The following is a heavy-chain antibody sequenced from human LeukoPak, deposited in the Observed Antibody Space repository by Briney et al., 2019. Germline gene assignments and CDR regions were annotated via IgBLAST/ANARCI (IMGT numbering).Heavy chain of an antibody. CDR1: GFTFDYYA. V-gene: IGHV3-23*01. CDR3: AKGRSHPGDYYGMDV. J-gene: IGHJ6*02. CDR2: ISGSGGRT. Sequence: GGSLRLSCAASGFTFDYYAMTWVRQAPGKGLEWVSVISGSGGRTYYAASVTGRFTISRDNSKNTLHLQINSLRADDTAVYYCAKGRSHPGDYYGMDVWGQGTTVTVSS.